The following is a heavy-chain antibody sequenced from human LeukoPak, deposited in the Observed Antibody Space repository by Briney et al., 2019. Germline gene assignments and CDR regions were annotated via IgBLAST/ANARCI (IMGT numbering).Heavy chain of an antibody. V-gene: IGHV3-74*01. Sequence: GGSLRLSCAASGFTFSNYWMHWVRQAPGKGLVWVSRINSDGSSTSYADSVKGRFTISRDNAKNMLYLQMNSLRAEDTAVYYCARVDYYGSGTYYAYYFDYWGQGTLVTVSS. D-gene: IGHD3-10*01. CDR1: GFTFSNYW. CDR2: INSDGSST. J-gene: IGHJ4*02. CDR3: ARVDYYGSGTYYAYYFDY.